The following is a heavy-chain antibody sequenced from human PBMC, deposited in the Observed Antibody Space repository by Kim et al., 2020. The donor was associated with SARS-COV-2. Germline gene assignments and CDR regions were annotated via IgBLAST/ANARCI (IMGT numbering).Heavy chain of an antibody. CDR3: ARGAGAAGTERYYYYYMDV. CDR1: GGSFSGYY. J-gene: IGHJ6*03. D-gene: IGHD6-13*01. V-gene: IGHV4-34*01. CDR2: INHSGST. Sequence: SETLSLTCAVYGGSFSGYYWSWIRQPPGKGLEWIGEINHSGSTNYNPSLKSRVTISVDTSKNQFSLKLSSVTAADTAVYYCARGAGAAGTERYYYYYMDV.